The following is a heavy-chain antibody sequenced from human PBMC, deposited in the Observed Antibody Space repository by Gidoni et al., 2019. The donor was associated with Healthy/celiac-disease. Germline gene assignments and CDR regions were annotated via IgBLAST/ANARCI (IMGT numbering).Heavy chain of an antibody. V-gene: IGHV3-21*01. D-gene: IGHD2-2*01. CDR2: ISSSSSYI. Sequence: EVQLVESGGGLVQPGGSLRLSCAAFGFSFSSYSMNWVRQAPGRGLGWVSSISSSSSYIYYADSVKGRFTISRDNAKNSLYLQMNSLRAEDTAVYYCLVVPAAPVWFDPWGQGTLVTVSS. CDR1: GFSFSSYS. J-gene: IGHJ5*02. CDR3: LVVPAAPVWFDP.